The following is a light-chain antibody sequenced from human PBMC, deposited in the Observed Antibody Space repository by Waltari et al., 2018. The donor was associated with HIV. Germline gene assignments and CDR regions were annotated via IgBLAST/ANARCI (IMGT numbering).Light chain of an antibody. CDR2: GVS. J-gene: IGKJ4*01. V-gene: IGKV3-20*01. Sequence: SPGERATLSCRASQSLSSNYLAWYQQKPGQAPRLLISGVSNRATDIPERFSGSGSGTDFTLTISRLEPEDFAMYYCQQYGSSSAFGGGTRVEIK. CDR1: QSLSSNY. CDR3: QQYGSSSA.